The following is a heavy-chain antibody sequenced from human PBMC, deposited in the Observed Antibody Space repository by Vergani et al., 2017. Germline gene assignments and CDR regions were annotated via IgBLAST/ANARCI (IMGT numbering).Heavy chain of an antibody. J-gene: IGHJ5*02. CDR3: ASPFLSYGSEPFDP. CDR2: INSDGSST. CDR1: GFTFSSYW. Sequence: EVQLVESGGGLVQPGGSLRLSCAASGFTFSSYWMHWVRQAPGKGLVWVSRINSDGSSTSYADSVKGRFTISRDNAKNTLYLQMNSLRAEDTAVYYCASPFLSYGSEPFDPWGQGTLVTVSS. D-gene: IGHD3-10*01. V-gene: IGHV3-74*01.